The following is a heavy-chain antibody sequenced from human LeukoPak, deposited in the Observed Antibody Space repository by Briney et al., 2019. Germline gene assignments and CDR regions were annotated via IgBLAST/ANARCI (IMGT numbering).Heavy chain of an antibody. CDR2: ISGDGGST. V-gene: IGHV3-43*02. CDR1: GFTFDDYA. D-gene: IGHD6-19*01. CDR3: GGIAVAGTGKFDY. J-gene: IGHJ4*02. Sequence: GGSLRLSCAASGFTFDDYAMHWVCQAPGKGLEWVSLISGDGGSTYYADSVKGRFTISRDNSKNSLYLQMNSLRTEDTALYYCGGIAVAGTGKFDYWGQGTLVTVSS.